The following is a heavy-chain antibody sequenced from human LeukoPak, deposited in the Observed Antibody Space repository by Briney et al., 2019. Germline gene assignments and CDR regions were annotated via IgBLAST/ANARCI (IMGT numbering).Heavy chain of an antibody. CDR1: EFTFSDYY. CDR3: ARDRYYGSGTYDY. J-gene: IGHJ4*02. CDR2: ISGGDNTV. V-gene: IGHV3-11*04. Sequence: GGSLRLSCVASEFTFSDYYINWIRQAPGKGLEWVSSISGGDNTVYYADSVKGRFTISRDNAKNSLYLQMNSLRAEDTAVYYCARDRYYGSGTYDYWGQGTLVTVSS. D-gene: IGHD3-10*01.